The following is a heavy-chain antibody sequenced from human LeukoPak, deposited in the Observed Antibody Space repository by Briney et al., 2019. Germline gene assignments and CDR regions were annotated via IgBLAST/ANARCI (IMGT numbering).Heavy chain of an antibody. J-gene: IGHJ1*01. D-gene: IGHD6-19*01. CDR2: ISRRGSYT. V-gene: IGHV3-23*01. CDR3: VKWYAGGWYACFRH. CDR1: GFTFSSYD. Sequence: GGSLRLSCAASGFTFSSYDMNWVRQAPGKGLEWVSTISRRGSYTHYADSVKGRFTISRDDSKNTVELQMNNLRAEDTAVYYCVKWYAGGWYACFRHWGEGNLVSVSA.